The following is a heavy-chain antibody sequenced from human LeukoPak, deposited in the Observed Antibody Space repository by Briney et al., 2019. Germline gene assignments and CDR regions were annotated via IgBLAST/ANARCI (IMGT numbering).Heavy chain of an antibody. J-gene: IGHJ4*02. CDR1: GFTFSSYG. Sequence: GGSLRLSCAASGFTFSSYGMHWVRQAPGKGLEWVAVIWYDGSNKYYADSVKGRFTISRDNSKNTLYLQMNSLRAEDTAVYYCARDKPPPYYYDSSGIFDYRGQGTLVTVSS. CDR3: ARDKPPPYYYDSSGIFDY. V-gene: IGHV3-33*01. CDR2: IWYDGSNK. D-gene: IGHD3-22*01.